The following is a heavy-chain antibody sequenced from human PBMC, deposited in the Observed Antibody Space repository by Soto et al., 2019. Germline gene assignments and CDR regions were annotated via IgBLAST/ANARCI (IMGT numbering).Heavy chain of an antibody. CDR2: IYYSGST. CDR3: ARVGGLAARTFDY. J-gene: IGHJ4*02. D-gene: IGHD6-6*01. CDR1: GGSISDFY. Sequence: SETLSLTCTVSGGSISDFYWSWIRQPPGKGLEWIGYIYYSGSTNYNPSLKSRVTISVDTSKNQFSLNLRSMSPADTAVYYCARVGGLAARTFDYWGPGTLVTVYS. V-gene: IGHV4-59*01.